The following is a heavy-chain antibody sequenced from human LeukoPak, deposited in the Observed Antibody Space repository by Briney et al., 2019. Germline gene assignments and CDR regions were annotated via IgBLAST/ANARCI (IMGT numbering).Heavy chain of an antibody. CDR3: AKRGVVIRVILVGFHKEAYYFDS. J-gene: IGHJ4*02. CDR1: GLTLSNYG. V-gene: IGHV3-23*01. D-gene: IGHD3-22*01. CDR2: IGGSGGRT. Sequence: PGGSLRLSCAVSGLTLSNYGMSWVRQAPGKGLEWVAGIGGSGGRTNYADSAKGRFTISRDNPKNTLYLQMNSLRAEDTAVYFCAKRGVVIRVILVGFHKEAYYFDSWGQGALVIVSS.